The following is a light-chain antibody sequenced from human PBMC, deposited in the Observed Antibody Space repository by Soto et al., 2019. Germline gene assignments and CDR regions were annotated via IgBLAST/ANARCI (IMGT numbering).Light chain of an antibody. V-gene: IGLV2-14*01. CDR3: SSSTSSTTYG. CDR1: SSDVGGYDY. Sequence: QSALTQPASVSGSPGQSITISCTGTSSDVGGYDYVSWYQQRPGKAPKLMIYEVSNRPSGVSNRFSGSKSGNTASLTISGLQAEDEADYYCSSSTSSTTYGFGTGTKLTVL. J-gene: IGLJ1*01. CDR2: EVS.